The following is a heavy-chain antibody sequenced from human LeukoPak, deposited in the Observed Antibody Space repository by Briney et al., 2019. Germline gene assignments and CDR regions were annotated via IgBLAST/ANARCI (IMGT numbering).Heavy chain of an antibody. V-gene: IGHV3-74*01. J-gene: IGHJ3*02. D-gene: IGHD4-17*01. CDR1: GFTFRSYW. CDR3: ARGDPTVTTTGSGGLDI. CDR2: IKSDGSST. Sequence: GGSLRLSCAASGFTFRSYWMHWVRLPPGKGLVWVSRIKSDGSSTSYADFVKGRFTISRDNAKNTLCLQMNSLRAEDTAVYYCARGDPTVTTTGSGGLDIWGQGTMVTVSS.